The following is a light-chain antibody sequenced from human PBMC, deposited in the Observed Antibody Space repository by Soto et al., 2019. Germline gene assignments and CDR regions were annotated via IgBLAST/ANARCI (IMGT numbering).Light chain of an antibody. J-gene: IGLJ1*01. CDR2: EVS. V-gene: IGLV2-14*01. CDR3: NSPSPTATSYV. CDR1: SSDVGRYNH. Sequence: QSALTQPASVSGSPGQSITISCTGTSSDVGRYNHVSWYQQSPGKAPKLIIFEVSNRPSGISDRFSGSKSGSTASLTISGLQAEDEADYYCNSPSPTATSYVFGTGTKLTVL.